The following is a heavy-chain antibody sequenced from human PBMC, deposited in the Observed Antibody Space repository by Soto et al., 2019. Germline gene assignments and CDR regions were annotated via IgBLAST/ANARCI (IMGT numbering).Heavy chain of an antibody. CDR1: GGSINSNRW. D-gene: IGHD3-9*01. J-gene: IGHJ5*02. CDR2: IHDGGTT. Sequence: QVKLQESGPGLVKPSGTLSLTCAVSGGSINSNRWWTWVRQAPGKGLEWIGEIHDGGTTNYNLSLKRRVTLSIDESKNQFSLDMKPVSAADTAVYYCAGQWAAGYGAFDPWGQGILVTVSS. CDR3: AGQWAAGYGAFDP. V-gene: IGHV4-4*02.